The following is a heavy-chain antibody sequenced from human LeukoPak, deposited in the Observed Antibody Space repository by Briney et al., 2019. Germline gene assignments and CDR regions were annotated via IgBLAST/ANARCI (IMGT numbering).Heavy chain of an antibody. Sequence: GGSLRLSCAASGFTFSSYAMSWVHQAPGKGLEWVSAISGSGGSTYYADSVKGRFTLSRDNSKNTLYLQMNSLRAEDTAVYYCAKDHAVTTDFDHWGQGTLVTVSS. J-gene: IGHJ4*02. V-gene: IGHV3-23*01. CDR2: ISGSGGST. D-gene: IGHD4-17*01. CDR1: GFTFSSYA. CDR3: AKDHAVTTDFDH.